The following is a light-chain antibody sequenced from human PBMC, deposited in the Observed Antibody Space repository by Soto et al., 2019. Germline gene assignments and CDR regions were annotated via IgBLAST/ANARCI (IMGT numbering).Light chain of an antibody. J-gene: IGKJ2*01. CDR2: GAS. CDR3: QQYGSSPPYT. Sequence: EIVLTQSPATLSLSPGERATLSCWASQSVSSSYLAWYQQKPGQAPRLLIYGASSRATGIPDRFSGSGSGADFTLTISRLEPEDFAVYYCQQYGSSPPYTFGQGTKLEIK. V-gene: IGKV3-20*01. CDR1: QSVSSSY.